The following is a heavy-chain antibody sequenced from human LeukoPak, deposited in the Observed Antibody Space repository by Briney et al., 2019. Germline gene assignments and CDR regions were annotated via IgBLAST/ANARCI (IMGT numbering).Heavy chain of an antibody. CDR2: ICAYNGNT. J-gene: IGHJ4*02. V-gene: IGHV1-18*04. CDR1: GYSFTSYG. Sequence: AAVKVSCKGSGYSFTSYGISLVRQAPGQGLEWMGLICAYNGNTNYAQKLQVKVSMTTDTSTSTANTELRSLRSDDTAVYYCARGQGPYYYGSGSSTFDYWGQGTLVTVSS. D-gene: IGHD3-10*01. CDR3: ARGQGPYYYGSGSSTFDY.